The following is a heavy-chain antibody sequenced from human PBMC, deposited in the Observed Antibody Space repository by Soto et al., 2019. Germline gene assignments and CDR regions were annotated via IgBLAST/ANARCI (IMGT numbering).Heavy chain of an antibody. CDR2: TYYRSQWHN. CDR1: GDSVSSNTAT. Sequence: PSQTLSLTCGISGDSVSSNTATWNWIRQSPSRGLEWLGRTYYRSQWHNEYEESVKGRITISPDTSKNQFSLQLNSMSPEDTAVYYCARERGFLSEAFDIWGQGTMVTVSS. V-gene: IGHV6-1*01. J-gene: IGHJ3*02. D-gene: IGHD2-21*01. CDR3: ARERGFLSEAFDI.